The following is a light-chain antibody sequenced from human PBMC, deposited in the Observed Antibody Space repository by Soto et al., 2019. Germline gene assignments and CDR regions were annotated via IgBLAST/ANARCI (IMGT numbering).Light chain of an antibody. Sequence: QLVLTQPASVSGSLGQSITIPCTGTSSDVGGYNYVSWYQQHPGKAPKLLMFDVNNRPSGVAIRFSGSKSGNTASLTISGLQAEDEADYYCSSYTSNRVLFGGGTKLTVL. CDR3: SSYTSNRVL. CDR1: SSDVGGYNY. V-gene: IGLV2-14*03. J-gene: IGLJ2*01. CDR2: DVN.